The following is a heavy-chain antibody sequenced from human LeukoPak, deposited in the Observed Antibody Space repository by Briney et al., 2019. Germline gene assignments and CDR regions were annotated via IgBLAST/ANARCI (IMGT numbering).Heavy chain of an antibody. V-gene: IGHV1-18*01. CDR3: ARDTPGRNYGDYRELDY. J-gene: IGHJ4*02. Sequence: ASVKVSCKASGYTFTSYGISWVRQAPGQGLEWMGWISAHNGNTKNAQKIQGRVTMTTDTSTSTAYMELRSLGSDDTAVYYCARDTPGRNYGDYRELDYWGQGTLVTVSS. CDR2: ISAHNGNT. CDR1: GYTFTSYG. D-gene: IGHD4-17*01.